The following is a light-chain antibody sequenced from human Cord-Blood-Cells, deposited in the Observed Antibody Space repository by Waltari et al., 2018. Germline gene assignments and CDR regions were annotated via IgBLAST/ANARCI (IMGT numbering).Light chain of an antibody. V-gene: IGKV1-5*03. CDR3: QQYNSYST. J-gene: IGKJ1*01. CDR2: KAS. Sequence: DIQMTQSPSTLSASVGDRVTITCRASQSISSWLAWYQQKPGKAPKILIYKASSLESGVPSRCSGSGSGTEFTLTISSLQPDDFATYYCQQYNSYSTFGQGTKVEIK. CDR1: QSISSW.